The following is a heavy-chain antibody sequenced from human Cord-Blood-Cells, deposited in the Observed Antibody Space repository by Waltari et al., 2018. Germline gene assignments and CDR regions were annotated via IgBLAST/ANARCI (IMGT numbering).Heavy chain of an antibody. CDR2: IKHSGRT. CDR1: GGSFRGYY. Sequence: QVQLQQWGAGLLKPSETLSRTCAAYGGSFRGYYWSWIRQAPGKGLEWLGEIKHSGRTNYNPSLKSRGTISVDTSKNQFSLKLCSVTAADTAVYYCAGGEYVAVAGDLDYWGQGTLVTVSS. V-gene: IGHV4-34*01. CDR3: AGGEYVAVAGDLDY. D-gene: IGHD6-19*01. J-gene: IGHJ4*02.